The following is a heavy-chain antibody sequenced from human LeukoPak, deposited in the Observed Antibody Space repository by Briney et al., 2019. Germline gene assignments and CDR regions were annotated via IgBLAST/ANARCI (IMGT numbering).Heavy chain of an antibody. Sequence: ASVKVSCKASGYTFTSYDINWVRQATGQGLEWMGWMNPNSGNTGYAQKFQGRVTMTRNTSISTAYMELSSLRFEDTAVYYCAREGQIYGSGSYTFDPWGQGTLVTVSS. CDR1: GYTFTSYD. J-gene: IGHJ5*02. V-gene: IGHV1-8*01. CDR3: AREGQIYGSGSYTFDP. CDR2: MNPNSGNT. D-gene: IGHD3-10*01.